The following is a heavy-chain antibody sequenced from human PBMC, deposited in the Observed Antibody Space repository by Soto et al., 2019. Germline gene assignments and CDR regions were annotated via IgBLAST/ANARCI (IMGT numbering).Heavy chain of an antibody. J-gene: IGHJ3*02. V-gene: IGHV3-72*01. CDR3: ARASGSYDAVGAFDI. Sequence: EVQLVESGGGLVQPGGSLRLSCAASGFTFSDHYMDWVRQAPGKGLEWVGRTRNKANSYTTEYAASVKGRFTISRDDSKNSLYLQMNSLKTEDTAVYYCARASGSYDAVGAFDIWGQGTMVTVSS. CDR2: TRNKANSYTT. D-gene: IGHD1-26*01. CDR1: GFTFSDHY.